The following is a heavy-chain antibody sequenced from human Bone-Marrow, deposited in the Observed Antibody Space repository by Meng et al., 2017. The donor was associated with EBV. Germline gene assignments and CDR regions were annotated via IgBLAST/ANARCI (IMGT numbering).Heavy chain of an antibody. D-gene: IGHD6-13*01. V-gene: IGHV3-21*01. CDR1: GFTFSSYR. Sequence: EVQLVESGGGLVKPGGSLRVSCAASGFTFSSYRINWVRQAPGKGLEWVSSISSSSSYIYYADSVKGRFTISRDNAKNSLYLQMNSLRAEDTAVYYCARGEYSSSWSIDYWGQGTMVTVSS. CDR2: ISSSSSYI. J-gene: IGHJ4*02. CDR3: ARGEYSSSWSIDY.